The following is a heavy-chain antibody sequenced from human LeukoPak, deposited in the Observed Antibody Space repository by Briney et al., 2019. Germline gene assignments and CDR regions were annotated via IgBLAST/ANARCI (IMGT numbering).Heavy chain of an antibody. CDR2: INHSGST. J-gene: IGHJ4*02. V-gene: IGHV4-34*01. Sequence: PSETLSLTCAVYGGSFSGYYWSWIRQPPGKGLEWIGEINHSGSTNYNPSLKSRVTISVDTSKNQFSLKLSSVTAADTAVYYCARHYDFHEYSDYWGQGTLVTVSS. CDR1: GGSFSGYY. CDR3: ARHYDFHEYSDY. D-gene: IGHD3-3*01.